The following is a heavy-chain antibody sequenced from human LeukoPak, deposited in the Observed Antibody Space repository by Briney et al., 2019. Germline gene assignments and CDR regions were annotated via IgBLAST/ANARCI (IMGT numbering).Heavy chain of an antibody. CDR2: IKQDGSEK. Sequence: TGGSLRLSCAASGFTFSDYWMSWVRQAPGEGLEWVANIKQDGSEKHYVDSLRGRFTNSRDNAKNSLDLQMNSLRAEDTAVYFCARDLYYFDSSGYYASDLWGQGTLVTVSS. CDR3: ARDLYYFDSSGYYASDL. CDR1: GFTFSDYW. J-gene: IGHJ5*02. V-gene: IGHV3-7*01. D-gene: IGHD3-22*01.